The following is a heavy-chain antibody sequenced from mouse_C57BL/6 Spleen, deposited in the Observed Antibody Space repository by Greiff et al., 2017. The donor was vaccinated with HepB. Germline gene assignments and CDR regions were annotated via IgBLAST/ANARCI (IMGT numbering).Heavy chain of an antibody. Sequence: VQLQQSGAELVRPGASVKVSCKASGYTFTSYWMHWVKQRPGQGLEWIGRIYPADSDTNYNEKFKGKATLTADKSSSTAYMQLSSLTSEDSAVYYCARSAYYYDSHYAIDYWGQGTPVTVSA. CDR3: ARSAYYYDSHYAIDY. CDR1: GYTFTSYW. V-gene: IGHV1-74*01. CDR2: IYPADSDT. D-gene: IGHD1-1*01. J-gene: IGHJ4*01.